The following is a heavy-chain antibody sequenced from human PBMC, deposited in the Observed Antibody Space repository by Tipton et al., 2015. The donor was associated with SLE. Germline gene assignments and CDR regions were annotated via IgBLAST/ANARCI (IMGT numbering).Heavy chain of an antibody. CDR3: TRGPVGSGYYSSSDAFDF. CDR2: INHSGST. V-gene: IGHV4-34*01. D-gene: IGHD3-22*01. J-gene: IGHJ3*01. Sequence: TLSLTCAVYGGSFSDYYWSWIRQPPGKGLEWIGEINHSGSTNYNTSLKSRVTISVDTSKNQFSLKLRSVSAADTAVYFCTRGPVGSGYYSSSDAFDFWGQGTMVTVSS. CDR1: GGSFSDYY.